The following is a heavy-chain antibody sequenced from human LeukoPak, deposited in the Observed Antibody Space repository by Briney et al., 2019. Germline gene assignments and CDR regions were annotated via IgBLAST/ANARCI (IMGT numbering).Heavy chain of an antibody. CDR1: GFTFDDYA. J-gene: IGHJ4*02. Sequence: GGSLRLSCAASGFTFDDYAMHWVRQAPGKGLEWVSGISWNSGSIGYADSVKGRFTISRDNAKNSLYLQMNSLRAEDTALYYCAKDMGIVGVNVPVFDYWGQGTLVTVSS. D-gene: IGHD1-26*01. CDR3: AKDMGIVGVNVPVFDY. V-gene: IGHV3-9*01. CDR2: ISWNSGSI.